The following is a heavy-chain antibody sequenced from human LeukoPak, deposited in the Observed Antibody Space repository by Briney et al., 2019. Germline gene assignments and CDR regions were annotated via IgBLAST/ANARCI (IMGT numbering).Heavy chain of an antibody. D-gene: IGHD6-13*01. V-gene: IGHV7-4-1*02. Sequence: ASVKVSCKASGHTFTSYAMNWVRQAPGQGLEWMGWINTNTGNPTYAQGFTGRFVFSLDTSVSTAYLQISSLKAEDTAVYYCATPGYSSSWSNFDYWGQGTLVTVSS. CDR2: INTNTGNP. J-gene: IGHJ4*02. CDR3: ATPGYSSSWSNFDY. CDR1: GHTFTSYA.